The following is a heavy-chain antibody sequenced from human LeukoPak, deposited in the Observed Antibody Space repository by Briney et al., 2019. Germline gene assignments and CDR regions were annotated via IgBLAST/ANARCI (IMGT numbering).Heavy chain of an antibody. Sequence: SETLSLTCAVYGGSFSGYYWSWIRQPAGKGLEWIGRIYTSGSTNYNPTLKSRVTMSVDTSKNQFSLKLSSVTAADTAVYYCARVGTLYCSSTSCSYFDYWGQGTLVTVSS. J-gene: IGHJ4*02. V-gene: IGHV4-59*10. CDR2: IYTSGST. CDR1: GGSFSGYY. CDR3: ARVGTLYCSSTSCSYFDY. D-gene: IGHD2-2*01.